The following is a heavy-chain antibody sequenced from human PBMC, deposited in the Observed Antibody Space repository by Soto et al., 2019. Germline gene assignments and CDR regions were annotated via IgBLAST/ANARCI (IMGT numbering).Heavy chain of an antibody. CDR3: AKEGLHRHTDFDY. CDR1: GFTFSNYA. CDR2: ISNTGST. V-gene: IGHV3-23*01. D-gene: IGHD4-4*01. J-gene: IGHJ4*02. Sequence: GGSLRLSCAASGFTFSNYAMSWVRQAPGKGLEWVSAISNTGSTYYADSVRGRFTTSRDNSKNTLYLQMNSLRAEDTAVYYCAKEGLHRHTDFDYWGQGTLVTVSS.